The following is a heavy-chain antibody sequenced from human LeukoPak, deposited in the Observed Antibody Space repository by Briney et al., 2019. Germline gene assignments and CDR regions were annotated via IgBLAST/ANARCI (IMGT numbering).Heavy chain of an antibody. Sequence: SGGSLRLSCAASGFTFSSYWMHWVRQAPGKRPVWVSRINSDGSSTNYADSVKGRFTISRDNAKNTLSLQMNSLRAEDTAVYYCVRAWGTGWFDPWGQGTLVTVSS. D-gene: IGHD3-16*01. CDR1: GFTFSSYW. CDR2: INSDGSST. J-gene: IGHJ5*02. V-gene: IGHV3-74*01. CDR3: VRAWGTGWFDP.